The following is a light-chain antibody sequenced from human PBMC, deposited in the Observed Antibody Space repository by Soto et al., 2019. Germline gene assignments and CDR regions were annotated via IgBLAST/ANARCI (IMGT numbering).Light chain of an antibody. CDR2: DVS. V-gene: IGLV2-14*01. CDR3: SSSTPTRGLV. CDR1: SSDLTYNS. Sequence: HSALTQPASVSGSLGQSISISCTEDSSDLTYNSVSWYQHHPHKAPKLIIYDVSYRPSGVSTRFSGSQSAGSASLTISGLQAEDEADYYCSSSTPTRGLVFGSGTKVTVL. J-gene: IGLJ1*01.